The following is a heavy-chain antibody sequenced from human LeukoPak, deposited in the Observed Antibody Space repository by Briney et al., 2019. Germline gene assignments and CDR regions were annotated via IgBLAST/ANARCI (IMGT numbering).Heavy chain of an antibody. J-gene: IGHJ5*02. CDR3: ARDPSSGWMVYWFDP. D-gene: IGHD6-19*01. V-gene: IGHV4-34*01. Sequence: SETLSLTCAVYGGSFSGYYWSWIRQPPGKGLEWIGEINHSGRTNYNPSLKSRVTISVDTSKNQFSLKLSSVTAADTAVYYCARDPSSGWMVYWFDPWGQGTLVTVSS. CDR2: INHSGRT. CDR1: GGSFSGYY.